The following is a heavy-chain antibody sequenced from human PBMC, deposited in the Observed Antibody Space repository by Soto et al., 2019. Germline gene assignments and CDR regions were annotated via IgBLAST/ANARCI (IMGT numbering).Heavy chain of an antibody. V-gene: IGHV3-23*01. CDR2: ISGSDRST. D-gene: IGHD6-6*01. J-gene: IGHJ6*02. CDR1: GFSFSSYA. Sequence: EVQLLESGGGLVQPGGSLRLSCAASGFSFSSYAMNWVRQAPGKGLECVSVISGSDRSTYYADSVEGRFTISRDNSKNPLYLPMNSLRAEDTAVYYCSRVLCGSSSCHYYFYVMDVWGQVTTVTVSS. CDR3: SRVLCGSSSCHYYFYVMDV.